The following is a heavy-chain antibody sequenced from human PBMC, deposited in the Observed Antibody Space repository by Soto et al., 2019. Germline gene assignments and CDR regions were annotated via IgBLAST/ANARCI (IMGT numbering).Heavy chain of an antibody. CDR1: GYTFTSYD. CDR3: ARGFGSSARCYKGVDSYYSAMDV. D-gene: IGHD2-2*02. J-gene: IGHJ6*02. CDR2: MSPNSGNT. V-gene: IGHV1-8*01. Sequence: ASVKVSCKASGYTFTSYDIKWVRQATGQGLEWMGWMSPNSGNTGYAQKFRGRVTMTRNPSMSTAYMELTSLRAEDTAVYYCARGFGSSARCYKGVDSYYSAMDVWGQGTTVTVYS.